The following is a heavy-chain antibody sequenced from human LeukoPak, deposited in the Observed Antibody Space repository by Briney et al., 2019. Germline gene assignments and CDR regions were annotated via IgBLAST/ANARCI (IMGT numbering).Heavy chain of an antibody. CDR2: IYSGGST. CDR3: ASEGGVVIMDMDV. V-gene: IGHV3-66*02. CDR1: GFTFSCNY. J-gene: IGHJ6*02. D-gene: IGHD3-3*01. Sequence: PGGSLRLSCAASGFTFSCNYMSWVRQAPGKGLEWVSVIYSGGSTYYADSVKGRFTISRDNSKNTLYLQMNSLRAEDTAVYYCASEGGVVIMDMDVWGQGTTVTVSS.